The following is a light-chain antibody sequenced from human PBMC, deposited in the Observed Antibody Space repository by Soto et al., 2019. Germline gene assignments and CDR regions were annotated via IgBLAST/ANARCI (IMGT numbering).Light chain of an antibody. CDR3: NSYTVAITLEV. V-gene: IGLV2-14*01. J-gene: IGLJ1*01. Sequence: QSVLTQPASVSGSPGQLITISCTGTSSDVGNYNYVSWYQQHPGKAPKLIIYEVSNRPSGVSNRFSGSKSANTAFLTISGLQAEDEADYYCNSYTVAITLEVFGTGTKVTVL. CDR2: EVS. CDR1: SSDVGNYNY.